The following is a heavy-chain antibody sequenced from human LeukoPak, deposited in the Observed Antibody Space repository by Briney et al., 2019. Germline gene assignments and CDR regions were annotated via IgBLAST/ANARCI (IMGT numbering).Heavy chain of an antibody. Sequence: SETLSLTCTVSGVSISSSNSYWGWIRQPPGKGLEWIGSIYYSGSTYYNASLKSQVSISIDTSNNQFSLRLTSVTAADTAVYYCARQTGSGLFILQGGQGTLVTVSS. CDR2: IYYSGST. CDR1: GVSISSSNSY. D-gene: IGHD3/OR15-3a*01. J-gene: IGHJ4*02. V-gene: IGHV4-39*01. CDR3: ARQTGSGLFILQ.